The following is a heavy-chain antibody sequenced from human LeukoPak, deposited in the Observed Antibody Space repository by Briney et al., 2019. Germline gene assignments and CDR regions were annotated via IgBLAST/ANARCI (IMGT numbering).Heavy chain of an antibody. CDR1: GFTFSSYA. CDR3: VKGSYYESSGHYYFDY. Sequence: GSLRLSCAASGFTFSSYAMHWVRQAPGKGLEWVAVISYDGSNKYYADSVKGRFTISRDNSKNTLYLQMDSLRAEDTAVNYCVKGSYYESSGHYYFDYWGQGTLVTVSS. V-gene: IGHV3-30*04. J-gene: IGHJ4*02. CDR2: ISYDGSNK. D-gene: IGHD3-22*01.